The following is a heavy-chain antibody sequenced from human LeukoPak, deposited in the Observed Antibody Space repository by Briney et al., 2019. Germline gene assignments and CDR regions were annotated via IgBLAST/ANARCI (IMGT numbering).Heavy chain of an antibody. CDR1: GFTFTSYA. CDR3: AKAYDFWSGYYASPNAFDI. Sequence: GGSLRLSCAASGFTFTSYAMNWVRQAPGKGLEWVSTISDSSGSTYYADSVKGRFTISRDNSKNTLYLQMNSLRAEDTAVYYCAKAYDFWSGYYASPNAFDIWGQGTMVTVSS. CDR2: ISDSSGST. V-gene: IGHV3-23*01. D-gene: IGHD3-3*01. J-gene: IGHJ3*02.